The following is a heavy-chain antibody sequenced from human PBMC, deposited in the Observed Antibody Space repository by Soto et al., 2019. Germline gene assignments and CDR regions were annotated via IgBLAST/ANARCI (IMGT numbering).Heavy chain of an antibody. CDR3: AREYTYGSNFFDC. Sequence: QVQLQESGPGLVKPSQTLSLTCTVSGGSISSAAYYWSWIRQHPGKGLERIGDISHSGSTYYNPSLTSRVIISVDTSKNQFSLSLTSVTAADTAVYYCAREYTYGSNFFDCWGQGALVTVSS. V-gene: IGHV4-31*03. CDR2: ISHSGST. J-gene: IGHJ4*02. CDR1: GGSISSAAYY. D-gene: IGHD2-2*02.